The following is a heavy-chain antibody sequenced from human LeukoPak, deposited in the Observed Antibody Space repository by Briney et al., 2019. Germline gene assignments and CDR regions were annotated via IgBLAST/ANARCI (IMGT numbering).Heavy chain of an antibody. V-gene: IGHV3-9*01. D-gene: IGHD3-10*01. CDR1: GFTVSGNY. Sequence: GGSLRLSCAVSGFTVSGNYMSWVRQAPGKGLEWVSGISWNSGSIAYADSVKGRFTISRDNAKNSLYLQMNSLRPEDTALYYCAKVQDTLVRGALDYWGQGTLVTVSS. J-gene: IGHJ4*02. CDR3: AKVQDTLVRGALDY. CDR2: ISWNSGSI.